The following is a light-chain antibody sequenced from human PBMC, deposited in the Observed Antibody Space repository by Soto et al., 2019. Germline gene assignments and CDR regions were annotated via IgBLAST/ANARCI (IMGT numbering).Light chain of an antibody. CDR3: QQYYSTSSVT. CDR2: WAS. J-gene: IGKJ4*01. CDR1: QNLLDSPKNKNY. V-gene: IGKV4-1*01. Sequence: DIVMIQSPDSLAVSLGERATINCRSSQNLLDSPKNKNYLSWYQQKPGQPPKLLIYWASIRESGVPDRFSGSGSGTDFTLTISSLQAEDVAVYYCQQYYSTSSVTFGGGTKVEIK.